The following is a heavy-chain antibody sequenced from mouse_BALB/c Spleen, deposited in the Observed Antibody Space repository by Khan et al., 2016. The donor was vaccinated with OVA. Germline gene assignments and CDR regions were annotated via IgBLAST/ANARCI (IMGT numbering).Heavy chain of an antibody. CDR3: ARSGGNFHWYFDV. CDR2: ISSGSSTI. Sequence: EVKLVESGGGLVQPGGSRKLSCAASGFTFSSFGIHWVRQAPKKGLEWVVYISSGSSTIYYVDTVKGRFTISRDIPKNTLFLQMTSLRSEDTAMYYCARSGGNFHWYFDVWGAGTSVTVSS. D-gene: IGHD3-2*02. CDR1: GFTFSSFG. J-gene: IGHJ1*01. V-gene: IGHV5-17*02.